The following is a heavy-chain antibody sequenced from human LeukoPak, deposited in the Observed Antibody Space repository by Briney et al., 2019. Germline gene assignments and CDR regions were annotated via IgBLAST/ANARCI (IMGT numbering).Heavy chain of an antibody. J-gene: IGHJ4*02. Sequence: SETLSLTCTVSGGSISSYYWSWIRQPAGKGLEWIGRIYTSGSTNYNPSLKSRVTMSVETSKNHFSLKLSSVTAADTAVYYCVISSSFYTYDYWGQGTLVTVSS. CDR1: GGSISSYY. D-gene: IGHD3-22*01. CDR2: IYTSGST. CDR3: VISSSFYTYDY. V-gene: IGHV4-4*07.